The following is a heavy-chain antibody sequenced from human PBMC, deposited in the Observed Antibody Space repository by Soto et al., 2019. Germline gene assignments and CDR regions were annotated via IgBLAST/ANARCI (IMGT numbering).Heavy chain of an antibody. V-gene: IGHV1-18*01. J-gene: IGHJ3*02. CDR3: ARVYDFWSGYSEDAFDI. CDR2: ISAYNGNT. CDR1: GYTFTSYG. Sequence: GASVKVSCKASGYTFTSYGISWVRQAPGQGLEWMGWISAYNGNTNYAQKLQGRVTMTTDTSTSTAYMELRSLRSDDTAVYYCARVYDFWSGYSEDAFDIWGQGTMVTVSS. D-gene: IGHD3-3*01.